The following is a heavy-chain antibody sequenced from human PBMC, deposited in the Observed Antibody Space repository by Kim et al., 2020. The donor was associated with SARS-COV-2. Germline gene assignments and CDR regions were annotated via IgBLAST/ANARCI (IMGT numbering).Heavy chain of an antibody. J-gene: IGHJ4*02. Sequence: GGSLRLSCAASGFTFDDYTMHWVRQAPGKGLEWVSLISWDGGSTYYADSVKGRFTISRDNSKNSLYLQMNSLRTEDTALYYCASDGGDWGYFDYWGQGTLVTVSS. CDR1: GFTFDDYT. CDR2: ISWDGGST. V-gene: IGHV3-43*01. D-gene: IGHD2-21*02. CDR3: ASDGGDWGYFDY.